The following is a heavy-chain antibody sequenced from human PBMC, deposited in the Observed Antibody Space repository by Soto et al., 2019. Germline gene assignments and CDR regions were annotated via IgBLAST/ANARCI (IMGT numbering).Heavy chain of an antibody. Sequence: QVQLVQSGAEVKKPGASVKVSCKASGYTFTSYAMHWVRQAPGQRLEWMGWINAGNGNTKYSQKFQGRVTITRDTSASTAYMELSSLRSEDTAVYYCAGDSVPAMTIEVSWFDPWGQGTLVTVSS. CDR3: AGDSVPAMTIEVSWFDP. J-gene: IGHJ5*02. V-gene: IGHV1-3*01. CDR1: GYTFTSYA. D-gene: IGHD2-2*01. CDR2: INAGNGNT.